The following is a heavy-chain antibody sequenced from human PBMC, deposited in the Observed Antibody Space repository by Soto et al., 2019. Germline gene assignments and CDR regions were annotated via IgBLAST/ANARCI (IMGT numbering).Heavy chain of an antibody. V-gene: IGHV3-11*05. CDR1: GFTFSDYY. CDR3: VRDNGVTFDY. CDR2: VSSRSITT. Sequence: QVQLVESGGGSVKPGGSLRLSCAASGFTFSDYYMAWIRQAPGKGLEWVSYVSSRSITTNYADSVKGRFTISRYDASNSLYLQMNSLTAEDTAVYYCVRDNGVTFDYWGQGNLVTVSS. J-gene: IGHJ4*02. D-gene: IGHD2-8*01.